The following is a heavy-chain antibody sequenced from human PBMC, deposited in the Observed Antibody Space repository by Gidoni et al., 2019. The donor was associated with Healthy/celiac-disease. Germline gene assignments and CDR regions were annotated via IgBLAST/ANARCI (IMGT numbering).Heavy chain of an antibody. CDR2: IDPSDSYT. Sequence: EVQLVQSGAEVKKPGESPRISCKGYGYSFTSYWISWVRQMPGKGLEWMGRIDPSDSYTNYSPSFQGHVTISADKSISTAYLQWSSLKASDTAMYYCARSYSSGWGRDYYYMDVWGKGTTVTVSS. V-gene: IGHV5-10-1*03. CDR1: GYSFTSYW. J-gene: IGHJ6*03. D-gene: IGHD6-19*01. CDR3: ARSYSSGWGRDYYYMDV.